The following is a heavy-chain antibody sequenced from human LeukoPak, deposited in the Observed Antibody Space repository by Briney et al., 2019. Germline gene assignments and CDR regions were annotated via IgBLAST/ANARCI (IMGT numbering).Heavy chain of an antibody. J-gene: IGHJ4*02. V-gene: IGHV4-59*01. CDR1: GGSISSYY. D-gene: IGHD1-14*01. CDR3: ARAPGRYGRKVDYFDY. CDR2: IYYSGST. Sequence: SETLSLTCTVSGGSISSYYWSWIRQPPGKGLEWIGYIYYSGSTNYNPSLKSRVTISVDTSKNQFSLKLSSVTAADTAVYYCARAPGRYGRKVDYFDYWGQGTPVTVSS.